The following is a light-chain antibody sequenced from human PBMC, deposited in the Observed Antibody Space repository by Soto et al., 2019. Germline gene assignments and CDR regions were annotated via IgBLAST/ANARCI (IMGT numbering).Light chain of an antibody. V-gene: IGKV1-17*01. CDR3: QNHNRYTRT. CDR1: QGIAND. CDR2: GAS. Sequence: DIQMTQSPSSLSASVGDRVTITCRASQGIANDLGWFQKKPGKDPKRLIYGASTLESGVPSRFSGSGSGTEFNLTISRLQTEDFGTYECQNHNRYTRTFGQGTKLDIK. J-gene: IGKJ1*01.